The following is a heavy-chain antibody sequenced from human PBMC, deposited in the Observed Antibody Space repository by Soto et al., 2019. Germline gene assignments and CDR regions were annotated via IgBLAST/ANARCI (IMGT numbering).Heavy chain of an antibody. Sequence: QVQLVQSGAEVKKPGSSVKVSCKASGGTFSSYAISWVRQAPGQGLEWMGGIIPIFGTANYAQEFQGRVTITADESTSTAYMGLSSLRSEDTAVYYCAGEVGSSGYYDAGWFDPWGQGTLVTVSS. D-gene: IGHD3-22*01. J-gene: IGHJ5*02. CDR3: AGEVGSSGYYDAGWFDP. CDR1: GGTFSSYA. V-gene: IGHV1-69*01. CDR2: IIPIFGTA.